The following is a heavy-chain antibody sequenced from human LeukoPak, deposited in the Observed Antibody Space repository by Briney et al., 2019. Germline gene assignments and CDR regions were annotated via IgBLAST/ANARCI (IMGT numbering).Heavy chain of an antibody. J-gene: IGHJ3*02. CDR2: IYYSGST. D-gene: IGHD5-18*01. Sequence: SETLSLTCTVSGGSISSYYWSWIRQPPGKGLEWIGYIYYSGSTNYNPSLKSRVTISVDTSKNQFSLKLSSVTAADTAVYYCARHRGYSYGYDAFDIWGQGTMVTASS. CDR1: GGSISSYY. CDR3: ARHRGYSYGYDAFDI. V-gene: IGHV4-59*08.